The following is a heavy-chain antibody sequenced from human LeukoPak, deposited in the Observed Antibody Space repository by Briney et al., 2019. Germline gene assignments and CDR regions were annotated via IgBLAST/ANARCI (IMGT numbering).Heavy chain of an antibody. V-gene: IGHV4-59*05. J-gene: IGHJ4*02. CDR3: ARPGYSSSWYNYFDY. CDR1: GGSISSYY. CDR2: IYYSGST. D-gene: IGHD6-13*01. Sequence: SETLSLTCTVSGGSISSYYWTWIRQPPGKGLEWIGSIYYSGSTYYNPSLKSRVTISVDTSKNQFSLKLSSVTAADTAVYYCARPGYSSSWYNYFDYWGQGTLVTVSS.